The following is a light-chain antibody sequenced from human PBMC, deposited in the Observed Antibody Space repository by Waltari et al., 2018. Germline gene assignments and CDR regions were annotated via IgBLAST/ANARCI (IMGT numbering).Light chain of an antibody. J-gene: IGKJ1*01. CDR3: QQYVNYWT. Sequence: DIQMTQSPSTLSASVGDRVTSTCRASQSVNRWLAWYLQKPGKAPELLIYETSNLERGVPSRFSGSGSGKEFTLTISSLQPDDFGTYFCQQYVNYWTFGQGTKVEIK. CDR2: ETS. V-gene: IGKV1-5*03. CDR1: QSVNRW.